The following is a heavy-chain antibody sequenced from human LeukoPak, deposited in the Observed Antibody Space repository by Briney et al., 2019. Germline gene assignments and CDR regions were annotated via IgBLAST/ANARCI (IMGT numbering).Heavy chain of an antibody. J-gene: IGHJ4*02. D-gene: IGHD2-15*01. V-gene: IGHV1-2*02. CDR3: ARYCRGGSCYSLTSFDY. Sequence: ASVKVSCKASGSPFSAYDIHWVRQAPGQGLEWMGRINPSSGGTNSAQKLQGRVTMTGDTSISTAYLQLSRLRSDDTAVYYCARYCRGGSCYSLTSFDYWGQGTLVTVSS. CDR1: GSPFSAYD. CDR2: INPSSGGT.